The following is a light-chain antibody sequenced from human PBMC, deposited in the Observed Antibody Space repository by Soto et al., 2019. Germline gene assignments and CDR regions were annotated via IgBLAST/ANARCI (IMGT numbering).Light chain of an antibody. CDR3: QQSFTTPYT. J-gene: IGKJ2*01. V-gene: IGKV1-39*01. Sequence: DIHITHSPSSLSASVGYRVTITCRASQTIAMYVNWFQQKPGKAPKPLIYTTSGLQSGVPPRFSGSGSETDFTLTISRLQPEDSATYYCQQSFTTPYTFGQGTKVDIK. CDR2: TTS. CDR1: QTIAMY.